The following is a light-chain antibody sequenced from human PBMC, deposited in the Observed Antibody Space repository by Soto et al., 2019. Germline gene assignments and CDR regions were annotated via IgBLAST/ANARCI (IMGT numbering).Light chain of an antibody. J-gene: IGLJ2*01. CDR1: SSDVGNYNL. Sequence: QAVVTQPASVSGSPGQSIAISCTGTSSDVGNYNLVSWYQQPPGEAPKLIIYEVTKRPSDVSNRFSGSKSGNTASLTISGLQAEDEADYYCCSFASSTTVIFGGGTKVTVL. V-gene: IGLV2-23*02. CDR2: EVT. CDR3: CSFASSTTVI.